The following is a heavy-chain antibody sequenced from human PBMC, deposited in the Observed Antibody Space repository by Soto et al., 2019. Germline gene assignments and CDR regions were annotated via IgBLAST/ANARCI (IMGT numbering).Heavy chain of an antibody. CDR2: IYGSGDST. Sequence: GGSLTLSCAASGFTFSTYTTNRVGQAPGKGLEWVSGIYGSGDSTFYADSVRGRFTISRDNSRNTLYLQMNSLRAEDAAIYYCATDNDGDPYSNSYNDYWGQGT. V-gene: IGHV3-23*01. D-gene: IGHD6-13*01. CDR3: ATDNDGDPYSNSYNDY. CDR1: GFTFSTYT. J-gene: IGHJ4*02.